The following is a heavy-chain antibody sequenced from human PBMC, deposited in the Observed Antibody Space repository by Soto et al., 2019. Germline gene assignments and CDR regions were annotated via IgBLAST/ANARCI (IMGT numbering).Heavy chain of an antibody. Sequence: GGSLRLSCTASGFTFSSYAMHWVRQAPGKGLEYVSAISSNGGSTYYANSVKGRFTISRDNSKNTLYLQMGSLRAEDMAVYYCARTYSSSWYGDGKHFDYWGQGTLVTVSS. J-gene: IGHJ4*02. CDR3: ARTYSSSWYGDGKHFDY. V-gene: IGHV3-64*01. D-gene: IGHD6-13*01. CDR2: ISSNGGST. CDR1: GFTFSSYA.